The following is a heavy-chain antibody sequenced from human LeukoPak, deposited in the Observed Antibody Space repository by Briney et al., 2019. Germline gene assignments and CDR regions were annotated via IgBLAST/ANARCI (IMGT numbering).Heavy chain of an antibody. D-gene: IGHD1-26*01. V-gene: IGHV3-21*01. CDR3: ARVVGNLGAPIDY. CDR2: ISSSSSYI. CDR1: GFTFSSYS. Sequence: GGSLRLSCAASGFTFSSYSMNWVRQAPGKGLEWVSSISSSSSYIYYADSVKGRFTISRDNAKNSLYLQMNSLRAEDTAVYYCARVVGNLGAPIDYWGQGTLVTVSS. J-gene: IGHJ4*02.